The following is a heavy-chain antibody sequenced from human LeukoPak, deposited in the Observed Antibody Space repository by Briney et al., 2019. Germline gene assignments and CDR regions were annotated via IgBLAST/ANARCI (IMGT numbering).Heavy chain of an antibody. CDR1: GFTFTSSA. D-gene: IGHD3-22*01. J-gene: IGHJ4*02. CDR2: IVVGSGNT. Sequence: EASVKVSCKASGFTFTSSAVQWVRQARGQRLEWIGWIVVGSGNTNYAQKFQERVTITRDMSTSTAYMELSSLRSEDTAVYYCAAAYDSSGYSDYWGQGTLVTVSS. CDR3: AAAYDSSGYSDY. V-gene: IGHV1-58*01.